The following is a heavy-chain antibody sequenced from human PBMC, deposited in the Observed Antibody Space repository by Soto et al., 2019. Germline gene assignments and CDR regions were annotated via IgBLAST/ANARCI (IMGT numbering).Heavy chain of an antibody. CDR3: ARGPPNYYDSSGYQNY. Sequence: ASVKVSCKASGYTFTSYGMHWVRQAPGQRLEWMGWINAGNGNTKYSQKFQGRVTIPIDTSASTAYMELSSLRSEDTAVYYCARGPPNYYDSSGYQNYWGQGTLVTVSS. V-gene: IGHV1-3*01. CDR1: GYTFTSYG. D-gene: IGHD3-22*01. J-gene: IGHJ4*02. CDR2: INAGNGNT.